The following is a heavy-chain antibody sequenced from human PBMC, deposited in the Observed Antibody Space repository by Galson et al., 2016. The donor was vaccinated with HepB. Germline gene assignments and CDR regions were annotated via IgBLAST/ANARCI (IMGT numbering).Heavy chain of an antibody. CDR2: TYYRSKWYN. D-gene: IGHD1/OR15-1a*01. Sequence: CAISGDSVSSNNAIWNWIRQSPSRGLEWLGRTYYRSKWYNDYGVSVKSRITISPDTSKNQFSLQLTSVTPEDTAVDYCAGHLRMGRTSNGLDVWGQGTTVTVSS. J-gene: IGHJ6*02. V-gene: IGHV6-1*01. CDR1: GDSVSSNNAI. CDR3: AGHLRMGRTSNGLDV.